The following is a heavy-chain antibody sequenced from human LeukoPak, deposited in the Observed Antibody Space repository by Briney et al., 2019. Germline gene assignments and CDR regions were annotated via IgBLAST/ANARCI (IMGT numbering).Heavy chain of an antibody. CDR1: GYTFTSYD. J-gene: IGHJ5*02. CDR3: ARGGDQADWFDP. V-gene: IGHV1-8*03. CDR2: MNPNSGNT. D-gene: IGHD3-10*01. Sequence: ASVKVSCKASGYTFTSYDINWVRQATEQGLEWMGWMNPNSGNTGYAQKFQGRVTITRNTSISTAYMELSSLRSEDTAVYYCARGGDQADWFDPWGQGTLVTVSS.